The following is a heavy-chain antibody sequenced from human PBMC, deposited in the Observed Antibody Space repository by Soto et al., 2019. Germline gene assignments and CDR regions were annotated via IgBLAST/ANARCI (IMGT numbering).Heavy chain of an antibody. CDR3: ARGLYCGGGCYSHFDY. D-gene: IGHD2-21*02. CDR1: GGTFSNYP. V-gene: IGHV1-69*01. CDR2: IIPIFGTT. Sequence: VQLVQSGAEVKKPGSSVKVSCKASGGTFSNYPFIWVRQAPGQGLDWMGGIIPIFGTTDYGQRFQGRVTITADAPTNTAYMELSSLRSDDTAVYYCARGLYCGGGCYSHFDYWGQGTLVTVSS. J-gene: IGHJ4*02.